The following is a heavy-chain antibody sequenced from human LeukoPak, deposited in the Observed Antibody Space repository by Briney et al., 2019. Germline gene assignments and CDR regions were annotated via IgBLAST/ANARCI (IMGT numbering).Heavy chain of an antibody. Sequence: PGGSLRLSCAASGFTLSGYWMSWVRQAPGKWLEWLADIKQDGSKIYYGDSAKGRFTISRDNAKNSLYLQMNSLRAEHTAVYYGARDDHELGYCTGTSCSAASDWGKGTTVTVSS. J-gene: IGHJ6*03. CDR1: GFTLSGYW. CDR3: ARDDHELGYCTGTSCSAASD. D-gene: IGHD2-2*01. V-gene: IGHV3-7*01. CDR2: IKQDGSKI.